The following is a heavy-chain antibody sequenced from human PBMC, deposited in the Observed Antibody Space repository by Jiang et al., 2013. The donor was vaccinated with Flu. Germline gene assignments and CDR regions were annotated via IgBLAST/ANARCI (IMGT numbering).Heavy chain of an antibody. Sequence: GAEVKKPGASVKLSCKASGYSFPNYYIFWVRQAPGQGLQWVGWINPNSGFAYYAQKFQGRVTMTTDPSISLAYMELSSLRSDDTAIYYCAREFDSGRYHRYYQYMGDWGKGTTVTVSS. CDR1: GYSFPNYY. D-gene: IGHD1-26*01. J-gene: IGHJ6*03. CDR2: INPNSGFA. V-gene: IGHV1-2*02. CDR3: AREFDSGRYHRYYQYMGD.